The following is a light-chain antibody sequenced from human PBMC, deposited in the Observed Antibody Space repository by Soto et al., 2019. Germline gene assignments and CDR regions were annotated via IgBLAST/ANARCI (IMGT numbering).Light chain of an antibody. Sequence: QSALTQPASVSGSPGQSITISCTGTSSDVGGYNYVSWYQQHPGKAPKLMIYDVSNRPSGVSNRFSGSKSGNTASLTISGLQAEDEADYYCSSYTSRIPVFGGGTKLTVL. CDR1: SSDVGGYNY. CDR2: DVS. CDR3: SSYTSRIPV. V-gene: IGLV2-14*01. J-gene: IGLJ2*01.